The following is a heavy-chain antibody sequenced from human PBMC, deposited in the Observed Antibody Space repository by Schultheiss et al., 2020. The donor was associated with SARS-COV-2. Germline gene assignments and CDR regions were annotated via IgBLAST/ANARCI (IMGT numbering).Heavy chain of an antibody. CDR3: AREDYGDAFDI. D-gene: IGHD4-17*01. Sequence: SETLSLTCAVYGGSFSGYYWSWIRQPPGKGLEWIGYIYYSGSTNYNPSLKSRVTISVDTSKNQFSLKLSSVTAADTAVYYCAREDYGDAFDIWGQGTMVTVSS. CDR1: GGSFSGYY. J-gene: IGHJ3*02. CDR2: IYYSGST. V-gene: IGHV4-59*01.